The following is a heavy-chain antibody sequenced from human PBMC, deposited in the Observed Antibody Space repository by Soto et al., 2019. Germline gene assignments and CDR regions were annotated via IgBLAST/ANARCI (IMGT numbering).Heavy chain of an antibody. CDR3: AHSTYDFWSGYYTLYFDY. CDR1: GFSLSTSGVG. J-gene: IGHJ4*02. D-gene: IGHD3-3*01. CDR2: IYWDDDK. V-gene: IGHV2-5*02. Sequence: SGPTLVKPTQTLTLTCTFSGFSLSTSGVGVGWIRQPPGKALEWLALIYWDDDKRYSPSLKSRLTITKDTSKNQVVLTMTNMDPVDTATYYCAHSTYDFWSGYYTLYFDYWGQGTLVTVSS.